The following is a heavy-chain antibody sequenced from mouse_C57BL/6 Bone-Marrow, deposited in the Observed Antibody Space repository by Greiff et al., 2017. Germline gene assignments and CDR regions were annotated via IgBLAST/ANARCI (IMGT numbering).Heavy chain of an antibody. D-gene: IGHD6-1*01. V-gene: IGHV1-52*01. CDR2: IDPSDSET. CDR3: ARLEATRNFDY. J-gene: IGHJ2*01. CDR1: GYTFTSYW. Sequence: VQLQQPGAELVRPGSSVKLSCKASGYTFTSYWMHWVKQRPIQGLEWIGNIDPSDSETHYNQKFKDKATLTVDKSSSTAYMQRSSLTSEDSAVYDCARLEATRNFDYWGQGTTLTVSS.